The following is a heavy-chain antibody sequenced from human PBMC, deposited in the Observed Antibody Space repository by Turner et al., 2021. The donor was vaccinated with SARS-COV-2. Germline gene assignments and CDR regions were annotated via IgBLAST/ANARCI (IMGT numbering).Heavy chain of an antibody. D-gene: IGHD5-18*01. CDR2: TKPNSGRT. V-gene: IGHV1-2*02. J-gene: IGHJ5*02. CDR3: ARDDPVDTAMVTWFDP. CDR1: AYTFTGCY. Sequence: QVQLLQYVAEVKKPGASVKLSCNASAYTFTGCYMHWVRQAPGQGLEWMGWTKPNSGRTNYAQKLQGRVTMTRDTSISTAYMELSSLRSDDTAVYYCARDDPVDTAMVTWFDPWGQGTLVTVSS.